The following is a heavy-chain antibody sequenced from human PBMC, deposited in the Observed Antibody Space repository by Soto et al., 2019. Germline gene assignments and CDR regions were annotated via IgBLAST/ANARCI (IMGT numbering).Heavy chain of an antibody. CDR3: ARDMVSTIGDFDY. Sequence: QVQLVQSGAELKKPGASVKVSCKASGYTFTGYYVHWVRQAPGQGLEWVGWINPNSGATTYAQKFLGRVTMTRDTSIITAHMELSSLTSDDTDMYYCARDMVSTIGDFDYWGQGTLVTVSS. D-gene: IGHD3-16*01. CDR1: GYTFTGYY. CDR2: INPNSGAT. J-gene: IGHJ4*02. V-gene: IGHV1-2*02.